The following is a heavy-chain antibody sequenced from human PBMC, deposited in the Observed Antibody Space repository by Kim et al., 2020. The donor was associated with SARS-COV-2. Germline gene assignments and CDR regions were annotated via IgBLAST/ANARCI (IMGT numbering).Heavy chain of an antibody. J-gene: IGHJ4*02. CDR2: IWYDGSNK. D-gene: IGHD6-19*01. CDR1: GFTFSSYA. CDR3: NCIAVAAPQQGGFDY. Sequence: GGSLRLSCAASGFTFSSYAMHWVRQAPGKGLEWVAVIWYDGSNKYYADSVKGRFTISRDNSKKTLYLQMNSLRAEDTAVYYCNCIAVAAPQQGGFDYWGQGTLVTVSS. V-gene: IGHV3-33*01.